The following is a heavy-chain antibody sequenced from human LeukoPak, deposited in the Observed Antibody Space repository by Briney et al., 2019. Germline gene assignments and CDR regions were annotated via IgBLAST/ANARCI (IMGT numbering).Heavy chain of an antibody. Sequence: ASVKVSCKASGYTFTSYGISWVRQAPGQGLEWMGWISAYNGNTNYAQKLQGRITMATDTSTSTAYMELRSLRSDDTAVYYCARDQITMVRGAVFDYWGQGTLVTVSS. J-gene: IGHJ4*02. CDR1: GYTFTSYG. D-gene: IGHD3-10*01. CDR2: ISAYNGNT. CDR3: ARDQITMVRGAVFDY. V-gene: IGHV1-18*01.